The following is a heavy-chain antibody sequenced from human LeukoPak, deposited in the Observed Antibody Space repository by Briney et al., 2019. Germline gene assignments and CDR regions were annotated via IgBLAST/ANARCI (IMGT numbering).Heavy chain of an antibody. D-gene: IGHD6-19*01. CDR3: AKNSSGGYSDY. CDR2: ISTYNGYS. J-gene: IGHJ4*02. Sequence: ASVKVSCKTSGYTFTSSGITWVRQAPGQGLEWMGWISTYNGYSKYTKNLQGRVTMNADTSRSTAYMELSSLRSDDTAVYYCAKNSSGGYSDYWGQGTLVTVSS. CDR1: GYTFTSSG. V-gene: IGHV1-18*01.